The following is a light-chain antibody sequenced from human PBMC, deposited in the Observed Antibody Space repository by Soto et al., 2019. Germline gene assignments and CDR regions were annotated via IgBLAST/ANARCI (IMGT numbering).Light chain of an antibody. CDR3: LQHNSYPRT. V-gene: IGKV1-5*01. CDR1: QSISSW. J-gene: IGKJ1*01. Sequence: DIQMTQSPSTLSASVGDRVTITCRASQSISSWLAWYQQKPGKAPKLLIYDASSLESGVPSRFSGSGSGTEFTLTISSLQPEDFATYYCLQHNSYPRTLGQGTKVEIK. CDR2: DAS.